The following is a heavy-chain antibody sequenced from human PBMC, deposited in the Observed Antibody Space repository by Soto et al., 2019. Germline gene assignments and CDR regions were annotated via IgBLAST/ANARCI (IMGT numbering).Heavy chain of an antibody. J-gene: IGHJ6*02. D-gene: IGHD1-26*01. V-gene: IGHV4-4*02. CDR3: ARVSGSYYYGMDV. Sequence: QVQLQESGPGLVKPSGTLSLTCAVSGGSISSSNWWSWVRQPPGKGLEWIGEIYHSGSTNYNPSLKSRVTISVDKSMNQFSLRLTSVTAADTAVYYCARVSGSYYYGMDVWGQGTTVTVSS. CDR1: GGSISSSNW. CDR2: IYHSGST.